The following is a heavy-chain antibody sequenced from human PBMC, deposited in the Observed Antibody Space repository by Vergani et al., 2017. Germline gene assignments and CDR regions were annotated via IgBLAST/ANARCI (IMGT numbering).Heavy chain of an antibody. D-gene: IGHD2-15*01. CDR2: ISAYNGNT. V-gene: IGHV1-3*01. CDR1: GYTFTSYA. CDR3: ARDRYCSGGSCYPNWFDP. Sequence: QVQLVQSGAEVKKPGASVKVSCKASGYTFTSYAMHWVRQAPGQRLEWMGWISAYNGNTNYAQKLQGRVTMTTDTSTSTAYMELRSLRSDDTAVYYCARDRYCSGGSCYPNWFDPWGQGTLVTVSS. J-gene: IGHJ5*02.